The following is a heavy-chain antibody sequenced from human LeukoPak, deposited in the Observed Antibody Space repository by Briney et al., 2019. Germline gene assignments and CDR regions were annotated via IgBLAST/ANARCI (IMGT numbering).Heavy chain of an antibody. CDR1: GGSISSSNW. Sequence: SETLSLTCAVSGGSISSSNWWSWVRQPPGKGLEWIGEIYHSGSTNYNPSLKSRVTISVDKSVNQFSLKLTSVTAADTAVYYCARKTYDSSGLIPHPGVFDIWGQGTVVTVSS. J-gene: IGHJ3*02. CDR3: ARKTYDSSGLIPHPGVFDI. V-gene: IGHV4-4*02. CDR2: IYHSGST. D-gene: IGHD3-22*01.